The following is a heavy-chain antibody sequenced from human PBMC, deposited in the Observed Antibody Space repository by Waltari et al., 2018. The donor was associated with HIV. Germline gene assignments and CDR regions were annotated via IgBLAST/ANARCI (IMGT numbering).Heavy chain of an antibody. CDR1: GSSITNASY. J-gene: IGHJ4*02. CDR3: ARSPRSSYSKGFIN. Sequence: QVQLQESGPTLVKPSETLSLLCTVSGSSITNASYWGWIRQPPGKGLEWIANLYPGGSSYYSPSLKNRVATSLDTSKSHFSLRLTSVTAADTAIYYCARSPRSSYSKGFINWGQGILVTVTS. D-gene: IGHD3-10*01. V-gene: IGHV4-38-2*02. CDR2: LYPGGSS.